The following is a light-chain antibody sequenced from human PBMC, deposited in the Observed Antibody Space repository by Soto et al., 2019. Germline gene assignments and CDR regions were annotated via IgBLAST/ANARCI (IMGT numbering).Light chain of an antibody. CDR3: QQYNSYCT. CDR2: KAS. Sequence: DIQMTQSPSTLSASVGDRVTITCRASQSISSWLAWYQQKPGKAPKLLIYKASSLESGVPSRFSGSGSWTEFTLTIRSLQPDDFATYYCQQYNSYCTFGQGTKVEIK. CDR1: QSISSW. V-gene: IGKV1-5*03. J-gene: IGKJ1*01.